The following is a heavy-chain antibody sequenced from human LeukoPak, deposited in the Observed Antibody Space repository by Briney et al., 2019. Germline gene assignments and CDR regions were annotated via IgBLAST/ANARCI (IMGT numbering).Heavy chain of an antibody. CDR1: GFTFSNYG. D-gene: IGHD6-13*01. CDR2: IWYDGSNK. J-gene: IGHJ4*02. Sequence: GGSLRLSCAASGFTFSNYGMHWVRQAPGKGLEWVAVIWYDGSNKYYADSVNGRFTISRDNSKNTLYLQMNSLRAEDTAVYYCARDLREYSSSWYVDYRGQGTLVTVSS. V-gene: IGHV3-33*01. CDR3: ARDLREYSSSWYVDY.